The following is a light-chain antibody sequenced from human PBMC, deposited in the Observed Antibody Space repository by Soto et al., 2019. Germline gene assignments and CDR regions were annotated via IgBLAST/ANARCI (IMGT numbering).Light chain of an antibody. Sequence: EMVLTQSPDTLSLSPGERATLFCSASQTVSSDFLAWYQQRPGQAPRLLIYGASSRAAGIPDRFSGSGSGTDFTLTISNLEPEDFAVYYCQQHSHWPPWTFGQGTKVDIK. CDR2: GAS. V-gene: IGKV3D-20*02. CDR1: QTVSSD. CDR3: QQHSHWPPWT. J-gene: IGKJ1*01.